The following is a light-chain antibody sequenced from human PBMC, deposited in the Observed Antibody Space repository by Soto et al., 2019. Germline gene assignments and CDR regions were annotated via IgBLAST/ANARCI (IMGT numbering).Light chain of an antibody. Sequence: EIGMTQSPETLSVSPGERATFSCRASQSVSSNLAWFQQKPGQAPSLLIYGASTRATGIPVRFSGSGSGTEFTLTIRRLQSEDFAVYYCQQYNNWPFWTFGQGTKVEI. CDR1: QSVSSN. V-gene: IGKV3-15*01. CDR3: QQYNNWPFWT. CDR2: GAS. J-gene: IGKJ1*01.